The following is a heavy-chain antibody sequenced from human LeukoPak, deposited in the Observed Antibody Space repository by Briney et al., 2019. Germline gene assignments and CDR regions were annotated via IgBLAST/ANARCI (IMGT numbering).Heavy chain of an antibody. CDR2: VSAGHHA. CDR3: VREARGYHYTYFDY. V-gene: IGHV3-13*01. J-gene: IGHJ4*02. D-gene: IGHD5-18*01. Sequence: GGSLRLSCTASGFTLGGHDMHWLRQTTGDGREGGAAVSAGHHAFYAGSVKGRFTVSREDAKNSLYLQMNSLRAGDTAVYYCVREARGYHYTYFDYWGPGSLVTVSS. CDR1: GFTLGGHD.